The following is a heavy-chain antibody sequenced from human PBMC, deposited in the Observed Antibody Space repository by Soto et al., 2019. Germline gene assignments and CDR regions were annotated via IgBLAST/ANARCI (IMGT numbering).Heavy chain of an antibody. J-gene: IGHJ6*03. V-gene: IGHV3-15*01. CDR3: TTGWSGSPFQGYYYYMDV. Sequence: EVQLVESGGGLVKPGGSLRLSCAASGFTFSNAWMSWVRQAPGKGLEWVGRIKSKTDGGTTDYAAPVKGRITISREDSKNTVYLQMNSLKTDDTAVYYCTTGWSGSPFQGYYYYMDVWGKGTTVTVSS. D-gene: IGHD3-3*01. CDR2: IKSKTDGGTT. CDR1: GFTFSNAW.